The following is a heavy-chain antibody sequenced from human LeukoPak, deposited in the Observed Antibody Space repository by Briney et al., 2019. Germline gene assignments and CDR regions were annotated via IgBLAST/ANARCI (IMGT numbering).Heavy chain of an antibody. CDR3: AKGGYPARYYYMDV. CDR2: ISSSGSTI. CDR1: GFTFSSYE. J-gene: IGHJ6*03. D-gene: IGHD5-18*01. Sequence: GGSLRLSCAASGFTFSSYEMNWVRQAPGKGLEWVSYISSSGSTIYYADSVKGRLTISRDNAKNSLYLQMNSLRADDTAIYYCAKGGYPARYYYMDVWGKGTTVTISS. V-gene: IGHV3-48*03.